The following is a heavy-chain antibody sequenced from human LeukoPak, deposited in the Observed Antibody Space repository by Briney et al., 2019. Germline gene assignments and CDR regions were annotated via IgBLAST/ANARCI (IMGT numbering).Heavy chain of an antibody. D-gene: IGHD6-19*01. CDR1: GGSISSGSYY. CDR2: IYTSGST. J-gene: IGHJ4*02. CDR3: ARVCIAVAGNGFDY. Sequence: PSQTLSLTCTVSGGSISSGSYYWSWIRQPAGKGLEWIGRIYTSGSTNYNPSLKSRVTISVDTSKNQFSLKLSSVTAADTAVYYCARVCIAVAGNGFDYWGQGTLVTVSS. V-gene: IGHV4-61*02.